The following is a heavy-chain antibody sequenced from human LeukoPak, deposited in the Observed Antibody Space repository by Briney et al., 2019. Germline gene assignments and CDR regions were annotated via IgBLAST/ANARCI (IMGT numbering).Heavy chain of an antibody. Sequence: ASVKVSCKASGGTFSSYAISWVRQAPGQGLEWMGGIIPIFGTANYAQKFQGRVTITTDESTSTAYMELSSLRSEDTAVYYCARGGSSSSLPPFDYWGQGTLVTVSS. V-gene: IGHV1-69*05. CDR1: GGTFSSYA. J-gene: IGHJ4*02. CDR3: ARGGSSSSLPPFDY. CDR2: IIPIFGTA. D-gene: IGHD6-6*01.